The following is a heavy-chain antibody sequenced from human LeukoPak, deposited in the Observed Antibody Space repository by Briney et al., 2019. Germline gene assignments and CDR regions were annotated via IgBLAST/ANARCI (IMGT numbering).Heavy chain of an antibody. CDR3: ARDRPAAIPPYYYYGMGV. V-gene: IGHV3-30*04. D-gene: IGHD2-2*01. J-gene: IGHJ6*02. CDR2: ISYDGSNK. Sequence: GGSLSLARAPSGLTLSRYAMELVRQAPGKGLGWVAVISYDGSNKYSAGSVKGRFTISRDNSKNTLYPQMNILRAEDTAVYYCARDRPAAIPPYYYYGMGVWGQGTTVTVSS. CDR1: GLTLSRYA.